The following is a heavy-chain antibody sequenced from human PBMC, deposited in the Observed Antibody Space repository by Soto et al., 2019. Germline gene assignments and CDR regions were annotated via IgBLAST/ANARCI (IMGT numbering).Heavy chain of an antibody. V-gene: IGHV2-5*02. CDR2: IYWDDDK. Sequence: SGPTLVNPTQTLTLTCAFSGFPLSTSAVGVGWIRQPPGKALEWLALIYWDDDKRYSPSLKNRLTIYKDTSKNQVVLTMTSMDPVDTGTYYCAYRPIRGTSDAWGQGTLVTVSS. CDR1: GFPLSTSAVG. D-gene: IGHD3-16*01. CDR3: AYRPIRGTSDA. J-gene: IGHJ5*01.